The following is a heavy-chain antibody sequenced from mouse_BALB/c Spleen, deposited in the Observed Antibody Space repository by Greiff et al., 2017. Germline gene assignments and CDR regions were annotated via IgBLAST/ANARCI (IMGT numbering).Heavy chain of an antibody. Sequence: EVMLVDSGGGLVKPGGSLKLSCAASGFTFSSYTMSWVRQTPEKRLEWVASISSGGSTYYPDSVKGRFTISRDNARNILYLQMSSLRSEDTAMYYCARSYYRYDYFDYWGQGTTLTVSS. V-gene: IGHV5-6-5*01. J-gene: IGHJ2*01. CDR1: GFTFSSYT. CDR2: ISSGGST. CDR3: ARSYYRYDYFDY. D-gene: IGHD2-14*01.